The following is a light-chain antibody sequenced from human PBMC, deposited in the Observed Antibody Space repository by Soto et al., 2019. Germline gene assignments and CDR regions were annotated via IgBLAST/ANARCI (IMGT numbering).Light chain of an antibody. CDR1: QTISSTF. CDR2: TVS. CDR3: QQCGSSPWT. V-gene: IGKV3-20*01. J-gene: IGKJ1*01. Sequence: EIVLTQSPGTLSLSPGDTATLSCRASQTISSTFLAWYQQKTGQAPRLLIYTVSTRATGIPDRFSGSGSGTNFTLTISRLEPDDFAVYYCQQCGSSPWTFGQGTKVEIK.